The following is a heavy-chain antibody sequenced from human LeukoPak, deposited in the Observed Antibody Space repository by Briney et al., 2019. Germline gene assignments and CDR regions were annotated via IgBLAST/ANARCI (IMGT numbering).Heavy chain of an antibody. CDR2: ISSSSSYI. V-gene: IGHV3-21*01. J-gene: IGHJ4*02. Sequence: GRSLRLSCAASGFTFSSYGMNWVRQAPGKGLEWVSSISSSSSYIYYADSVKGRFTISRDNVKNSLYLQMNSLRAEDTAVYYCARDSLIAAAGTFYYFDYWGQGTLVTVSS. CDR3: ARDSLIAAAGTFYYFDY. CDR1: GFTFSSYG. D-gene: IGHD6-13*01.